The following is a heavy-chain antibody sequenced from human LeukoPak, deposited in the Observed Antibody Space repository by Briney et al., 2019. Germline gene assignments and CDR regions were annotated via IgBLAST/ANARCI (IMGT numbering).Heavy chain of an antibody. CDR2: INHSGST. D-gene: IGHD1-26*01. J-gene: IGHJ4*02. CDR3: ARCKAGATTYFDY. Sequence: PSETLSLTCAVYGGSFSGYYWSWIRQPPGKGLEWIGEINHSGSTNYNPSLKSRVTISVDTSKNQFSLKLSSVTAADTAVYYCARCKAGATTYFDYWGQETLVTVSS. CDR1: GGSFSGYY. V-gene: IGHV4-34*01.